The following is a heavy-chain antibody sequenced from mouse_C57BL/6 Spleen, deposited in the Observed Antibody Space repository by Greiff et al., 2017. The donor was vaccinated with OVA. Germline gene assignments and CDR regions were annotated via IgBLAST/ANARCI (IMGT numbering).Heavy chain of an antibody. D-gene: IGHD2-1*01. Sequence: QVQLQQPGAELVMPGASVKLSCKASGYTFTSYWMHWVKQRPGQGLEWIGEIDPSDSYTNYNQKFKGKSTLTVDKSSSTAYMQLSSLTSEDSAVYYCARSRGNYEDYAMDYWGQGTSVTVSS. CDR2: IDPSDSYT. V-gene: IGHV1-69*01. CDR3: ARSRGNYEDYAMDY. J-gene: IGHJ4*01. CDR1: GYTFTSYW.